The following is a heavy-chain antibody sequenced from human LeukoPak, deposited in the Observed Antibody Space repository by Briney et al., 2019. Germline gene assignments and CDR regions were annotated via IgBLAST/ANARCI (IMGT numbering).Heavy chain of an antibody. D-gene: IGHD3-10*01. CDR3: ARRPFLFYGSGKIFDY. CDR1: GGSFSGYY. CDR2: INHSGST. J-gene: IGHJ4*02. V-gene: IGHV4-34*01. Sequence: SETLSLTCAVYGGSFSGYYWSWIRQPPGKGLEWIGEINHSGSTNYNPSLKSRVTISVDTSKNQFSLKLSSVTAADTAVYYCARRPFLFYGSGKIFDYWGQGTLVTVSS.